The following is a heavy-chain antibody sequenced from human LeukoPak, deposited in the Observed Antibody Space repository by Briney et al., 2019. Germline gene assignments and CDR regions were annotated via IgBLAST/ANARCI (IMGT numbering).Heavy chain of an antibody. Sequence: SETLSLTCTVSGGSISGYYWSWIRQPAGKGPEWIGRMYNSETINYNPSLKSRVTMSLDTSKNHFSLNVTSVTAADTAVYYCGRCTDSSGGRAFDTWGQGTMVTVSS. D-gene: IGHD6-25*01. V-gene: IGHV4-4*07. CDR3: GRCTDSSGGRAFDT. CDR1: GGSISGYY. CDR2: MYNSETI. J-gene: IGHJ3*02.